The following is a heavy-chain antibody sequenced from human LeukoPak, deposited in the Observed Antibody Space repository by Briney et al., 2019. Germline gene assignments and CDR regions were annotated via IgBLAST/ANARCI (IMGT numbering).Heavy chain of an antibody. V-gene: IGHV4-34*01. J-gene: IGHJ6*02. CDR2: INQSGST. Sequence: SETLSLTCAVYGESFSGYYWSWIRQPPGKGLEWIGEINQSGSTNYNSSLKGRVTISVDSSKNRFSLRLSSVTAADTAVYCCASATSVYYYYHGMDVWGQGTSVTVSS. CDR1: GESFSGYY. CDR3: ASATSVYYYYHGMDV.